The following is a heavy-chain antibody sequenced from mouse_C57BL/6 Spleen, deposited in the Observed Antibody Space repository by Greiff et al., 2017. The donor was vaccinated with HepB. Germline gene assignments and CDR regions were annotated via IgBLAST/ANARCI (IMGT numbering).Heavy chain of an antibody. CDR2: IDPEDGET. J-gene: IGHJ2*01. D-gene: IGHD1-1*01. Sequence: EVQLQQSGAELVKPGASVKLSCTASGFNIKDYYMHWVKQRTEQGLEWIGRIDPEDGETKYDPDFQGKSTITADTSSNTAYLQLSSMTSADTAVYYCAFYYYGSSYYFDYWGQGTTLTVSS. V-gene: IGHV14-2*01. CDR1: GFNIKDYY. CDR3: AFYYYGSSYYFDY.